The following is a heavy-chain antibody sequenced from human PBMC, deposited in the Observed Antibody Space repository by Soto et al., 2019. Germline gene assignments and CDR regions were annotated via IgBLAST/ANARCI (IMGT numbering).Heavy chain of an antibody. D-gene: IGHD2-15*01. CDR3: ARDDAGGCDP. CDR2: IYYSGIT. Sequence: QVQLQESGPGLVKPSETLSLTCGVSGGSVSSYYWSWIRQPPGKGLEWIGYIYYSGITKYNPSLQSRVTISVDTSKNQLYLKLSSVTAADTGVYYCARDDAGGCDPWGQGTLVTVSS. CDR1: GGSVSSYY. J-gene: IGHJ5*02. V-gene: IGHV4-59*02.